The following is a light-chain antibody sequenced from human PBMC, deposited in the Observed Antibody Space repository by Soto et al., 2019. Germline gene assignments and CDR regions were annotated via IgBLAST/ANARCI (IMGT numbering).Light chain of an antibody. Sequence: DIQMTQSPSTLSASVGDRVTITCWASQSISSWLAWYQQKPGKAPKLLIYDASSLESGVPSRFSGSGSGTEFTLTISSLQPDDFATYYCQQYNSYPGTFGQGTKVEIK. CDR1: QSISSW. CDR3: QQYNSYPGT. CDR2: DAS. V-gene: IGKV1-5*01. J-gene: IGKJ1*01.